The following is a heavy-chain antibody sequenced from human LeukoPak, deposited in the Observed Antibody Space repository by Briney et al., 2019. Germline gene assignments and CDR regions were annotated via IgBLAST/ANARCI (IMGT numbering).Heavy chain of an antibody. CDR2: INHSGST. V-gene: IGHV4-34*01. D-gene: IGHD3-10*01. J-gene: IGHJ5*02. CDR1: GGSFRGYY. Sequence: SETLSLTCAVYGGSFRGYYWSWIRQPPGKGLEWIGEINHSGSTNYNPSLKSRVTISVDTSKNQFSLKLSSVTAADTAVYYCARGRGWFGELRKRWFDPWGQGTLVTVSS. CDR3: ARGRGWFGELRKRWFDP.